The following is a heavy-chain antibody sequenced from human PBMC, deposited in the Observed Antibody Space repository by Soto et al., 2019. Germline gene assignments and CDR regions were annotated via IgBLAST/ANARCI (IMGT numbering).Heavy chain of an antibody. J-gene: IGHJ4*02. Sequence: ASVKVSCKSSGYPFTHYGITWIRQARGQGLEWMGWISPFNGNTNYGQTLQGRVTLTTETSTSTVYMELRSLRSDDTAVYYCARVERGTRLKEWNFDYWGQGTLVTVSS. CDR2: ISPFNGNT. CDR3: ARVERGTRLKEWNFDY. V-gene: IGHV1-18*01. D-gene: IGHD1-1*01. CDR1: GYPFTHYG.